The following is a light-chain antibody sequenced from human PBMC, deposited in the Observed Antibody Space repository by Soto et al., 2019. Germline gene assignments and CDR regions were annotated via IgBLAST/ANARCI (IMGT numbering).Light chain of an antibody. CDR2: GAS. Sequence: EIVMTQSPATLSVSPGERATLSCRASQSVSSNLAWYQQRPGQAPRLLIYGASTRATGIPARFSGSGSGTEFTLTISSLQSEDFAVYYCQQYNNWVRFGPGTKVDIK. CDR3: QQYNNWVR. J-gene: IGKJ3*01. CDR1: QSVSSN. V-gene: IGKV3-15*01.